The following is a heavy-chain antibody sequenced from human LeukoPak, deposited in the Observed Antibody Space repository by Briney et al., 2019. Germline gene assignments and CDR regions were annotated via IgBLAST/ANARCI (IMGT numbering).Heavy chain of an antibody. J-gene: IGHJ3*02. V-gene: IGHV4-59*01. CDR3: ASLTTADAFDI. D-gene: IGHD3-22*01. CDR2: IYDRGST. Sequence: PSETLSLTCTVSGGSISSYYWSWIRQPPGEGLEWIGYIYDRGSTNYNPSLKSRVTISVDTSKNQFSLKLSSVTAADTAVFYCASLTTADAFDIWGQGTMVTVSS. CDR1: GGSISSYY.